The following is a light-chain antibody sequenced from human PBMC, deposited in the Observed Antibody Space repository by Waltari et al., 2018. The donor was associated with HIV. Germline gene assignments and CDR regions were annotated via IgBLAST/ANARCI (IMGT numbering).Light chain of an antibody. J-gene: IGLJ1*01. Sequence: QSGLTQPPSASGTPGQRLSSSCAGTNTNIGSNVVFWYRQIPGAAPPLLVYRNNQRPSGVGDRFSGSRSGASASLVISGLRVEDEADYYCASWDDGLRGHVFGSGTTVSV. CDR3: ASWDDGLRGHV. V-gene: IGLV1-47*01. CDR1: NTNIGSNV. CDR2: RNN.